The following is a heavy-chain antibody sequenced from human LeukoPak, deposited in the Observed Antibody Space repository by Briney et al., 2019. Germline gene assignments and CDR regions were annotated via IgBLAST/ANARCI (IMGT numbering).Heavy chain of an antibody. CDR2: INTNTGNP. V-gene: IGHV7-4-1*02. D-gene: IGHD2-2*01. J-gene: IGHJ3*02. CDR3: ARDIVVVPAATPKGAFDI. Sequence: ASVKVSCKASGYTFKNYAINWVRQAPGQGLEWMGWINTNTGNPTYAQGFTGRFVFSLDTSVSTAYLQISSLKAEDTAVYYCARDIVVVPAATPKGAFDIWGQGTMVTVSS. CDR1: GYTFKNYA.